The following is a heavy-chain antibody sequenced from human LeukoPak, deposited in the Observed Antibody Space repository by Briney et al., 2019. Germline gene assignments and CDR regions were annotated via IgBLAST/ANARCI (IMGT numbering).Heavy chain of an antibody. CDR3: ARDSRGYSGSLGY. V-gene: IGHV4-59*01. CDR2: IYYSGST. Sequence: SETLSLTCTVSGGSISSYYWSWIRQPPGKGLEWIGYIYYSGSTNYNPSLKSRVTISVDTSKNQFSLKLSSVTAADTAVYYCARDSRGYSGSLGYWGQGTLVTASS. D-gene: IGHD5-12*01. J-gene: IGHJ4*02. CDR1: GGSISSYY.